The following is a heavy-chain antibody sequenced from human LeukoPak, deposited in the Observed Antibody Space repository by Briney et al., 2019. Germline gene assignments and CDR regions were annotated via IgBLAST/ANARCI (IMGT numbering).Heavy chain of an antibody. Sequence: PGGSLSLSCAASGFTFSSYGLHWVRQPPATGLEWVAVIWYDGSNKYYADSVKGRFTISRDNSKNTLYLQMNSLRAEDTAVYYCAKARSGPTYAFDIWGQGTMVTVSS. CDR3: AKARSGPTYAFDI. CDR1: GFTFSSYG. V-gene: IGHV3-33*06. D-gene: IGHD6-19*01. J-gene: IGHJ3*02. CDR2: IWYDGSNK.